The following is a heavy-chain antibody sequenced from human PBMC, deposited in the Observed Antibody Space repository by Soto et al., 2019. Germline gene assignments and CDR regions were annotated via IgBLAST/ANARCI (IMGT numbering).Heavy chain of an antibody. J-gene: IGHJ3*02. V-gene: IGHV4-34*01. CDR2: INHSGST. CDR1: GGSFSGYY. Sequence: SETLSLTCAVYGGSFSGYYWSWIRQPPGKGLEWIGEINHSGSTNYNPSLKSRVTISVDTSKNQFSLKLSSVTAADTAVYYCARLIGCSGGSCAHDAFDIWGQGTMVTVSS. CDR3: ARLIGCSGGSCAHDAFDI. D-gene: IGHD2-15*01.